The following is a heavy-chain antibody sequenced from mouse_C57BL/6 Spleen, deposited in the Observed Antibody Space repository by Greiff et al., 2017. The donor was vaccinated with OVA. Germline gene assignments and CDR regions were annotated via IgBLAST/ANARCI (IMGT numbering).Heavy chain of an antibody. CDR1: GFTFSSYA. CDR3: ARGGGYFDV. J-gene: IGHJ1*03. CDR2: ISAGGSYT. Sequence: EVQVVESGGGLVKPGGSLKLSCAASGFTFSSYAMSWVRQTPEKRLEWVATISAGGSYTYYPDNVKGRFTISRDNAKNNLYLQMSHLKSEDTAMYYCARGGGYFDVWGTGTTVTVSS. V-gene: IGHV5-4*01.